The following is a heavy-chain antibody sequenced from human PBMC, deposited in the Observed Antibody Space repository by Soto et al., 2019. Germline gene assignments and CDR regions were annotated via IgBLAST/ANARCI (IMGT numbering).Heavy chain of an antibody. CDR2: ISGSGGTT. V-gene: IGHV3-23*01. CDR3: AIVERYYYDSSGYYSSPLF. J-gene: IGHJ4*02. CDR1: GFTLSSYA. D-gene: IGHD3-22*01. Sequence: EVQLLESGGGLVQPGGSLRLSCAASGFTLSSYAMSWVRQAPGKGLEWVSAISGSGGTTYYADSVKGRFTISRDTSKNTLYLQMNSLRAEDTAVYYCAIVERYYYDSSGYYSSPLFWGQGTLVTVSS.